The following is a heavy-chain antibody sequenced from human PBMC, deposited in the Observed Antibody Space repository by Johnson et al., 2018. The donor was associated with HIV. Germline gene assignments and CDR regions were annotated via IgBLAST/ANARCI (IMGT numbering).Heavy chain of an antibody. J-gene: IGHJ3*02. Sequence: QVQLVESGGGVVQPGRSLRLSCAASGFAFSSFAVHWVRQAPGKGLEWVAVISYDGSNEYFADSVKGRFTISRDNSNNTLFLHMNSLRAEDTAVYYCAREWGEGAFDIWGQGTMVTVSS. CDR3: AREWGEGAFDI. CDR1: GFAFSSFA. CDR2: ISYDGSNE. D-gene: IGHD3-16*01. V-gene: IGHV3-30*14.